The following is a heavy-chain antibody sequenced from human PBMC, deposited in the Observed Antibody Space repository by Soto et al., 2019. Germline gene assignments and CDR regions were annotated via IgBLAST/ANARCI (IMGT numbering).Heavy chain of an antibody. V-gene: IGHV3-23*01. CDR3: AKDRGLYCGGDCNPYFQH. Sequence: GGSLRLSCAASGFTFSSYAMSWVRQAPGKGLEWVSAISGSGGSTYYADSVKGRFTISRDNSKTTLYLQMNSLRAEDTAVYYCAKDRGLYCGGDCNPYFQHWGQGTLVTVSS. CDR1: GFTFSSYA. J-gene: IGHJ1*01. D-gene: IGHD2-21*02. CDR2: ISGSGGST.